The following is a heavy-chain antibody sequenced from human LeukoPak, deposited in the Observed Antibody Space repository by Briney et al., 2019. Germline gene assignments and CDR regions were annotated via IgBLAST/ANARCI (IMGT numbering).Heavy chain of an antibody. Sequence: GGSLRLSCAGAGFTFTKYAMSWVRQGQGKGPEGVSGISASGGNVYYADSVKGRFTISRDDSKSTLYLQMNGLRVEDTAVYYCAKDPNGDYVGGFDMRGPGTMVTVSS. V-gene: IGHV3-23*01. CDR1: GFTFTKYA. D-gene: IGHD4-17*01. CDR3: AKDPNGDYVGGFDM. J-gene: IGHJ3*02. CDR2: ISASGGNV.